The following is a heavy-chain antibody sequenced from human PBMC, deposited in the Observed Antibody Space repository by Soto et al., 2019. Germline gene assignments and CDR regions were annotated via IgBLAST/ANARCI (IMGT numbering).Heavy chain of an antibody. CDR3: ARDLGSGYYPGDY. J-gene: IGHJ4*02. Sequence: QVQLVQSGAEVRQPGSSVKGSCKASGGTFTSDVFNWVRQAPGQGLEWMGGIITMFGTPSYAQKFQGRVTITADESTRTAYMELSSLRSEDTAIFYCARDLGSGYYPGDYWGQGTLVTVSS. V-gene: IGHV1-69*12. CDR1: GGTFTSDV. CDR2: IITMFGTP. D-gene: IGHD5-12*01.